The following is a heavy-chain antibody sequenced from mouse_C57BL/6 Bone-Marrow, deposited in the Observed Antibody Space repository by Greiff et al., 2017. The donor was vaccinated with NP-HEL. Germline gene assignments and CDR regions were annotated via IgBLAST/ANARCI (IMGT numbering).Heavy chain of an antibody. J-gene: IGHJ3*01. CDR3: ARGCPLYGSRAWFAY. D-gene: IGHD1-1*01. V-gene: IGHV5-17*01. Sequence: EVQLQQSGGGLVKPGGSLKLSCAASGFTFSDYGMHWVRQAPEKGLEWVAYISSGSSTIYYADTVKGRFTISRDNAKNTLFLQMTSLRSEDTAMYYCARGCPLYGSRAWFAYWGQGTLVTVSA. CDR1: GFTFSDYG. CDR2: ISSGSSTI.